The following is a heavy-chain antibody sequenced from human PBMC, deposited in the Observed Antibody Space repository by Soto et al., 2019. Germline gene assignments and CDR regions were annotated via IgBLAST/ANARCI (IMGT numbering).Heavy chain of an antibody. V-gene: IGHV4-59*01. CDR3: AREADYYGSSGYQYDAFDI. CDR1: GGSISSYY. Sequence: TSETLSLTCTVSGGSISSYYWSWIPQPPGKGLEWIGYIYYSGSTNYNPSLKSRVTISVDTSKNQFSLKLSSVTAADTAVYYCAREADYYGSSGYQYDAFDIWGQGTMVTVSS. D-gene: IGHD3-22*01. CDR2: IYYSGST. J-gene: IGHJ3*02.